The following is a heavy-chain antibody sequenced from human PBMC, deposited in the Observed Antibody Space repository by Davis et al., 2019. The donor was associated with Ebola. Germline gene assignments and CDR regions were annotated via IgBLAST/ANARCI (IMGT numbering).Heavy chain of an antibody. CDR1: GYSFTDFA. CDR2: ITTNTASP. CDR3: ARGMGELALN. D-gene: IGHD3-16*01. J-gene: IGHJ4*02. Sequence: ASVKVSCKASGYSFTDFAINWLRQAPGQRFEWLGWITTNTASPTYARGFSERFVFSLDTSVDTAFLQINNLSAEDTAIYYCARGMGELALNWGQGTLVTVSS. V-gene: IGHV7-4-1*02.